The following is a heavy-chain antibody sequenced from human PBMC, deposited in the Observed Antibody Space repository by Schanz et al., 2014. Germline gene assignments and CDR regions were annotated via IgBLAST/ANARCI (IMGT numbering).Heavy chain of an antibody. D-gene: IGHD3-10*01. Sequence: QVQLVESGGGVVQPGGSLRLSCAASGFTFSSYGMHWVRQAPGKGLEWVTFIRFDGSDKYYADSVKGRFSVSRDNSKNTLYPQMNSLRADDTAVYYCAKDQLANYRGSGYNWFDPWGQGTLVTVSS. CDR2: IRFDGSDK. V-gene: IGHV3-30*02. J-gene: IGHJ5*02. CDR1: GFTFSSYG. CDR3: AKDQLANYRGSGYNWFDP.